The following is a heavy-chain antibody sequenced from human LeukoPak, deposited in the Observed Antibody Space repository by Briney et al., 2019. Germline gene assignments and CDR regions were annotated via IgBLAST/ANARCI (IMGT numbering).Heavy chain of an antibody. CDR2: ISGSSTTI. CDR1: GFTFSLYA. CDR3: ARDIRGSTWYVYYYMDV. V-gene: IGHV3-48*04. D-gene: IGHD6-13*01. J-gene: IGHJ6*03. Sequence: GGSLRLSCAASGFTFSLYAMTWVRQAPGKGLEWVSYISGSSTTIHYADSVKGRFTISRDNAKNSLYLQMISLRAEDTAVYYCARDIRGSTWYVYYYMDVWGKGTTVTVSS.